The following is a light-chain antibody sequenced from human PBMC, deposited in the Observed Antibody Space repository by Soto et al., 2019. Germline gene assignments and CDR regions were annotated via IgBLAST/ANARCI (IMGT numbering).Light chain of an antibody. CDR3: QQYNSKRA. CDR2: MAS. Sequence: DIQMTQSPSTLSASVGDRVTITCRASQSINNWLAWHQQKPGKAPKLLISMASSLESGVPSRFSGSGSGSEFTLTISSLQPDDFATYYCQQYNSKRAFGQGTKVDIK. CDR1: QSINNW. V-gene: IGKV1-5*03. J-gene: IGKJ1*01.